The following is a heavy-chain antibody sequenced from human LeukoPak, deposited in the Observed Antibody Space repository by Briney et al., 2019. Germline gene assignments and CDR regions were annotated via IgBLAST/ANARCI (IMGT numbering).Heavy chain of an antibody. CDR1: GFTFSSNW. CDR3: VKGGSGWYGQH. V-gene: IGHV3-74*01. J-gene: IGHJ1*01. CDR2: INSDGSST. Sequence: PGGSLRLSCATSGFTFSSNWMHWVRQTPGKGLVWVSRINSDGSSTSYADSVKGRFTISRDNSKNTLYLQMNSLRAEDTAVYYCVKGGSGWYGQHWGQGTLVTVSS. D-gene: IGHD6-19*01.